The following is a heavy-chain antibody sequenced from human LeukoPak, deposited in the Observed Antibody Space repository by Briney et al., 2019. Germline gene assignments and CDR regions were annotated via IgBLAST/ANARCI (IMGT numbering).Heavy chain of an antibody. CDR3: AKGEVSAAAGTGFDY. J-gene: IGHJ4*02. Sequence: GGSLRLSCAVSGFTFSSDAMSWVRPAPGKGLEWGSASSCSGASTYYAESVKGRFTSTRDNSTNTLYLQMNSMRAEDTAVNHCAKGEVSAAAGTGFDYWGQGTLVTVSS. V-gene: IGHV3-23*01. CDR1: GFTFSSDA. CDR2: SSCSGAST. D-gene: IGHD6-13*01.